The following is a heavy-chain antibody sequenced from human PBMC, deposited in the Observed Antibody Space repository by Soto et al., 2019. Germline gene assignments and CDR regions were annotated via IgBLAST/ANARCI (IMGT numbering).Heavy chain of an antibody. Sequence: ASVKVSCKASGYTFTGYYMHWVRQAPGQGLEWMGWINPNSGGTNYAQKFQGWVTMTRDTSISTAYMELSRLRSDDTAVYYCASDLTGGELTYYFYYWGQGTLVTVSS. J-gene: IGHJ4*02. CDR2: INPNSGGT. V-gene: IGHV1-2*04. D-gene: IGHD7-27*01. CDR3: ASDLTGGELTYYFYY. CDR1: GYTFTGYY.